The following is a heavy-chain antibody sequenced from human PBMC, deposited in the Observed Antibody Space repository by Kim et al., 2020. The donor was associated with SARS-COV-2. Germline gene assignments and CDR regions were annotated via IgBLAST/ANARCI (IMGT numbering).Heavy chain of an antibody. J-gene: IGHJ4*02. CDR3: ARGPIAARSPYYFDY. D-gene: IGHD6-6*01. Sequence: GGSLRLSCAASGFTFSSYSMNWVRQAPGKGLEWVSSISSSSYTYYADSVKGRFTISRDNAKNSLYLQMNSLRAEDTAVYYCARGPIAARSPYYFDYWGQGPLVTVSS. CDR2: ISSSSYT. V-gene: IGHV3-21*01. CDR1: GFTFSSYS.